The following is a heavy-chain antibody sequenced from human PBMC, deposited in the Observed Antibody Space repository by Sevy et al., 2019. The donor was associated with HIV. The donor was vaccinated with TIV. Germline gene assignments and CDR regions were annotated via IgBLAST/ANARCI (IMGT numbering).Heavy chain of an antibody. V-gene: IGHV5-51*01. J-gene: IGHJ5*02. CDR3: ARKYYDILTGYYRFDP. CDR1: GYSFTSYW. D-gene: IGHD3-9*01. CDR2: IYPGDSDT. Sequence: GESLKISCKGSGYSFTSYWNGWVRQMPGKGLEWMGIIYPGDSDTRYSPSFQGQVTISADKSISTAYLQWSSLKASDTAMYYCARKYYDILTGYYRFDPWGQGTLVTVSS.